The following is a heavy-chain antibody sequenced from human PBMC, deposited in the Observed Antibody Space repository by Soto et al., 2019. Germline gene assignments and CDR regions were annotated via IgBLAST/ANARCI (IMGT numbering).Heavy chain of an antibody. CDR3: ARDQYYYDSSGYWNYYYYYGMDV. CDR2: ISYDGSDK. V-gene: IGHV3-30-3*01. CDR1: GFTFSSYA. D-gene: IGHD3-22*01. Sequence: QVQLVESGGGVVQPGRSLRLSCAASGFTFSSYAMHWVRQAPGKGLEWVAVISYDGSDKYYADSVKGRFTISRDNSKNTRDLQLNSLRAEDTAVYYCARDQYYYDSSGYWNYYYYYGMDVWGQGTTVTVSS. J-gene: IGHJ6*02.